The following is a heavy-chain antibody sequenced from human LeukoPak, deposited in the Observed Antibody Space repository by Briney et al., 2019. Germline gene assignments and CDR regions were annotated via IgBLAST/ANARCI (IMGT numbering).Heavy chain of an antibody. D-gene: IGHD3-16*02. Sequence: GGSLRLSCAVSGFTFSSYAMHWVRQAPGKGLEWVAVISYHGSNIYYEDSVKGRFTISRDNSKNTLYLQMNSLRGEDTAVYYCARDALPVIVMELAALDNWGQGTLVTVSS. V-gene: IGHV3-30*01. J-gene: IGHJ4*02. CDR3: ARDALPVIVMELAALDN. CDR1: GFTFSSYA. CDR2: ISYHGSNI.